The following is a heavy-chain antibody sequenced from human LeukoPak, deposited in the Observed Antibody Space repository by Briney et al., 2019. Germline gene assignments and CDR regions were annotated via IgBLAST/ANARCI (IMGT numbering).Heavy chain of an antibody. Sequence: GGSLRLSCAASGFTFSSYAMGWVRQAPGRGLEWVSTISGSGGSTYYADSVKGRFTISRDNSKNTLYLQMNSLRAEDTAVYYCAKGEAAGYYYYGMDVWGQGTTVTVSS. CDR3: AKGEAAGYYYYGMDV. J-gene: IGHJ6*02. CDR1: GFTFSSYA. CDR2: ISGSGGST. V-gene: IGHV3-23*01.